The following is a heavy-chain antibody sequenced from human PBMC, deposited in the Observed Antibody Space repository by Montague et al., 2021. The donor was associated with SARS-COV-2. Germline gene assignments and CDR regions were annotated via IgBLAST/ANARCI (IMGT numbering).Heavy chain of an antibody. V-gene: IGHV6-1*01. J-gene: IGHJ4*02. Sequence: CAISGDSVSSNIAAWNRIRQSPSRGLEWLGRTYYRSKWYNDYAVSVRSRITISPDTSKNQFSLQLNSVPPEDTAVYYRTQERGPGRTTWHYFDYWGQGTLVTVSS. CDR3: TQERGPGRTTWHYFDY. D-gene: IGHD1-14*01. CDR2: TYYRSKWYN. CDR1: GDSVSSNIAA.